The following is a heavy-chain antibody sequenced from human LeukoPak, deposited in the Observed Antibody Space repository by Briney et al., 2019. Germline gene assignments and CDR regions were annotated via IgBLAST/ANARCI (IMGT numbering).Heavy chain of an antibody. CDR1: GFTFSSHE. Sequence: PGGSLRLSCAASGFTFSSHEMNWVRQAPGKGLEWVSYISSSGSTIYYADSVKGRFTISRDNAKSTLYLQMNSLRAEDTAVYYCARDLDFGGYSNFDYWGQGTLVTVSS. V-gene: IGHV3-48*03. CDR3: ARDLDFGGYSNFDY. CDR2: ISSSGSTI. D-gene: IGHD4-23*01. J-gene: IGHJ4*02.